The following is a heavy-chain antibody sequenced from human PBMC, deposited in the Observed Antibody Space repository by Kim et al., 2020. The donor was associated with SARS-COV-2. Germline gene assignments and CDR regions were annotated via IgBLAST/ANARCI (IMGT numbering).Heavy chain of an antibody. V-gene: IGHV3-48*02. D-gene: IGHD6-13*01. CDR2: ISSTSSPI. Sequence: GGSLRLSCAASGFTFRTYGMNWVRQAPGKGLEWVSYISSTSSPIYYADSVKGRFTVSRDNAKNSLYLQMNSLRDEGTAVYYCARDLGIASAITCYYWGQGTLVTVPS. CDR3: ARDLGIASAITCYY. CDR1: GFTFRTYG. J-gene: IGHJ4*02.